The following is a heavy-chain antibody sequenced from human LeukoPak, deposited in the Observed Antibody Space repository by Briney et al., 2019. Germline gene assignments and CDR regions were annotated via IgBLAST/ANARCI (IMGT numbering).Heavy chain of an antibody. D-gene: IGHD3-22*01. V-gene: IGHV1-2*02. Sequence: ASVKVSCKASGYTFTGYYMHWVRQAPGQGLEWMGWINPNSGGTNYAQKFQGRVTMTRDTSISTAYMELSRLRSGDTAVYYCARDLDSSGYYYYWGQGTLVTVSS. CDR3: ARDLDSSGYYYY. CDR1: GYTFTGYY. J-gene: IGHJ4*02. CDR2: INPNSGGT.